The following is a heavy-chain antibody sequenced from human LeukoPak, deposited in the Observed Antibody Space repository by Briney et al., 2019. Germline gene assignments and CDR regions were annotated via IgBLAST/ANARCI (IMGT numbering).Heavy chain of an antibody. CDR2: ISYDGSNK. CDR3: ARDGHLDY. J-gene: IGHJ4*02. Sequence: PGRSLRLSCAASGFTFSSYAMHWVRQAPGKGLEWVAVISYDGSNKYYADSVKGRFTISRDNSKNTLYLQMNSLRAEDTAMYYCARDGHLDYWGQGTLVTVSS. V-gene: IGHV3-30-3*01. CDR1: GFTFSSYA.